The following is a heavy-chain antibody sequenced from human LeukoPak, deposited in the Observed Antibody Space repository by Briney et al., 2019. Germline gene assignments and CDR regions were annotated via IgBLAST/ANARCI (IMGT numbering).Heavy chain of an antibody. CDR1: GGTFSSYA. V-gene: IGHV1-69*05. CDR2: IIPIFGTA. J-gene: IGHJ5*02. CDR3: ARGFDGGRGWFDP. Sequence: ASVKVPCKASGGTFSSYAISWVRQAPGQGLEWMGGIIPIFGTANYAQKFQGRVTITTDESTSTAYMELSSLRSEDTAVYYCARGFDGGRGWFDPWGQGTLVTVSS. D-gene: IGHD4-23*01.